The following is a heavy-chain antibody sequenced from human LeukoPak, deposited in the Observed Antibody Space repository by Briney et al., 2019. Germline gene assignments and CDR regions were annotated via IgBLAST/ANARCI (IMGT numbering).Heavy chain of an antibody. CDR2: IRYDGSNK. CDR3: ARDLGDYDHPHMDV. J-gene: IGHJ6*03. V-gene: IGHV3-30*04. D-gene: IGHD4-17*01. Sequence: GRSLRLSCAASGFTFSSYAMHWVRQAPGKGLEWVAFIRYDGSNKFYADSVKGRFTFSRDNSKNTLYLQMDSPRTEDTAVYYCARDLGDYDHPHMDVWGKGTTVTVSS. CDR1: GFTFSSYA.